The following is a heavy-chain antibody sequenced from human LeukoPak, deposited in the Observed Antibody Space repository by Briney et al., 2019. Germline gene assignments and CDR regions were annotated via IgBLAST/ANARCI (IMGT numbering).Heavy chain of an antibody. CDR3: AGSGSPGDY. J-gene: IGHJ4*02. CDR2: ISPNDVNR. V-gene: IGHV3-11*01. D-gene: IGHD3-10*01. Sequence: PGGSLRLSCVGSGFNFSDYYMSWIRQAPGKGLEWISYISPNDVNRYYVDAVKGRFTVSRDNAKNSLFLQMKSLRVEDTAVYYCAGSGSPGDYWGQGTLATVSS. CDR1: GFNFSDYY.